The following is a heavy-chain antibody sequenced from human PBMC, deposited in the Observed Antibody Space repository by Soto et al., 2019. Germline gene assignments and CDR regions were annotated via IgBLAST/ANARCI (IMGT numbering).Heavy chain of an antibody. CDR3: ARDYDFWSGSLFDP. Sequence: SETLSLSCTVSGGSISSGGYYWSWIRQHPGKGLEWIGYIYYSGSTYYNPSLKSRVTISVDTSKNQFSLKLSSVTAADTAVYYCARDYDFWSGSLFDPWGQGTLVTVSS. CDR1: GGSISSGGYY. J-gene: IGHJ5*02. CDR2: IYYSGST. D-gene: IGHD3-3*01. V-gene: IGHV4-31*03.